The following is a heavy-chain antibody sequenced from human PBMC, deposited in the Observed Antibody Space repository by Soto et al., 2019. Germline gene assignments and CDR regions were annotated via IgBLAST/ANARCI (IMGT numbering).Heavy chain of an antibody. Sequence: GASVKVSCKVSGYTLTELSMHWVRQAPGKGLEWMGGFDPEDGETIYAQKFQGRVTMTEDTSTDTAYMELSSLRSEDTAVYYCATYYDSSGYYYTFHWFDPWGQGTLVTVSS. CDR1: GYTLTELS. CDR3: ATYYDSSGYYYTFHWFDP. CDR2: FDPEDGET. J-gene: IGHJ5*02. D-gene: IGHD3-22*01. V-gene: IGHV1-24*01.